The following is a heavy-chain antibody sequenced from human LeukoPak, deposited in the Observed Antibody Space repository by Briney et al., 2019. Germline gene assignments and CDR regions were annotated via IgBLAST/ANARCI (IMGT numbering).Heavy chain of an antibody. CDR1: GGTFSSYA. CDR2: IIPIFGTA. J-gene: IGHJ4*02. CDR3: ARGAPIQGYCSSTSCYEFPYYFDY. D-gene: IGHD2-2*01. Sequence: GASVKVSCKASGGTFSSYAISWVRQAPGQGLEWMGGIIPIFGTANYAQKFQGRVTITTDESTSTAYMELSSLRSEDTAVYYCARGAPIQGYCSSTSCYEFPYYFDYWGQGTLVTVSS. V-gene: IGHV1-69*05.